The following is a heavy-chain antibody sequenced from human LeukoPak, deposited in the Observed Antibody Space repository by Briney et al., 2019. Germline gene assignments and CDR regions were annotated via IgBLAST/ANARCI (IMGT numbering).Heavy chain of an antibody. CDR1: GFTFSSYA. V-gene: IGHV3-23*01. D-gene: IGHD6-19*01. Sequence: GGSLRLSCAASGFTFSSYAMSWVRQAPGTGLDWVSAISGSGGSTYYADSVKGRFTISRDNSKNTLYLQMNSLRAEDTAVYYCARDLPGIAVAGSFYYYYYMDVWGKGITVTVSS. J-gene: IGHJ6*03. CDR3: ARDLPGIAVAGSFYYYYYMDV. CDR2: ISGSGGST.